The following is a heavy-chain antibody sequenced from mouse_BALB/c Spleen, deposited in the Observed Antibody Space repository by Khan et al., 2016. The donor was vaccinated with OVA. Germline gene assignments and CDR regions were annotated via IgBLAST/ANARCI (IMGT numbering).Heavy chain of an antibody. CDR1: GYTFTSYT. CDR3: VRDGAYHRNDGWFAY. Sequence: VQLQQSGAELASPGASVKMSCKASGYTFTSYTIHWLKERPGQGLEWIGYINPSNGYTNYNQKFKDTATLTTDKSSTTAYLPMSSLTSDDSAVYNCVRDGAYHRNDGWFAYWGQGTLVTVSA. D-gene: IGHD2-14*01. V-gene: IGHV1-4*01. CDR2: INPSNGYT. J-gene: IGHJ3*01.